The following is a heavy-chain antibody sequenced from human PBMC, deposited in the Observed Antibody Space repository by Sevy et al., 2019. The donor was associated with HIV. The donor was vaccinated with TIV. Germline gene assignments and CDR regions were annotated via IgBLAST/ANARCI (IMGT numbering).Heavy chain of an antibody. CDR2: INHSGST. V-gene: IGHV4-34*01. J-gene: IGHJ6*02. D-gene: IGHD6-13*01. CDR3: ARASSSSWYQYYYYGMDV. CDR1: GGSFSGYY. Sequence: SDTLSLTCAVYGGSFSGYYWSWIRQPPGKGLEWIGEINHSGSTNYNPSLKSRVTISVDTSKNQFSLKLSSVTAADTAVYYCARASSSSWYQYYYYGMDVWGQGTTVTVSS.